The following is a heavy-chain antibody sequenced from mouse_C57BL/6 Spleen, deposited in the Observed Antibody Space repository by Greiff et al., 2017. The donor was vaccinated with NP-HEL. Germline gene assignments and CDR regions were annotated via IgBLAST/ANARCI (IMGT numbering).Heavy chain of an antibody. V-gene: IGHV1-69*01. Sequence: QVQLKQPGAELVMPGASVKLSCKASGYTFTSYWMHWVKQRPGQGLEWICEIDPSDSYTNYNQKFTGKSTLTVDKSSSTAYMQLSSLTSEDSAVYYCARRGGKGYFDVWGTGTTVTVSS. J-gene: IGHJ1*03. CDR1: GYTFTSYW. CDR2: IDPSDSYT. CDR3: ARRGGKGYFDV. D-gene: IGHD1-3*01.